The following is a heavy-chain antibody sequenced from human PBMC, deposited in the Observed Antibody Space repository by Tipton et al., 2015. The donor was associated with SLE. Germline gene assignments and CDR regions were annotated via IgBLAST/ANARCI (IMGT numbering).Heavy chain of an antibody. CDR3: ARDLRDYYDSSGYDC. D-gene: IGHD3-22*01. CDR2: INPNSGGT. J-gene: IGHJ4*02. V-gene: IGHV1-2*06. Sequence: QLVQSGPEVKKPGASVKVSCKASGYTFTGYYMHWVRQAPGQGLEWMGRINPNSGGTNYAQKFQGRVTMTRDTSISTAYMELSRLRSDDTAVYYCARDLRDYYDSSGYDCWGQGTLVTVSS. CDR1: GYTFTGYY.